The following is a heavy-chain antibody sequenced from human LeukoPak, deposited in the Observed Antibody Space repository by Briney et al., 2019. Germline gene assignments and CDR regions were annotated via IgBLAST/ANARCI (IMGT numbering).Heavy chain of an antibody. CDR3: ATVQLRFYYYYYMDV. V-gene: IGHV1-24*01. D-gene: IGHD1-1*01. J-gene: IGHJ6*03. CDR1: GYTFTGYY. Sequence: ASVKVSCKASGYTFTGYYMHWVRQAPGKGLEWMGGFDPEDGETIYAQKFQGRVTMTEDTSTDTAYMELSSLRSEDTAVYYCATVQLRFYYYYYMDVWGKGTTVTVSS. CDR2: FDPEDGET.